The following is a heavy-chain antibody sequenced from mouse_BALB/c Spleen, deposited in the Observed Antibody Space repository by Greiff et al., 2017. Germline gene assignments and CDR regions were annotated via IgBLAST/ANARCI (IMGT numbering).Heavy chain of an antibody. Sequence: QVHVKQPGAELVKPGASVKLSCKASGYTFTSYWMHWVKQRPGQGLEWIGAIYPGDGDTRYTQKFKGKATLTADKSSSTAYMQLSSLASEDSAVYYCARGGYYFDYWGQGTTLTVSS. CDR3: ARGGYYFDY. V-gene: IGHV1-87*01. CDR2: IYPGDGDT. J-gene: IGHJ2*01. CDR1: GYTFTSYW.